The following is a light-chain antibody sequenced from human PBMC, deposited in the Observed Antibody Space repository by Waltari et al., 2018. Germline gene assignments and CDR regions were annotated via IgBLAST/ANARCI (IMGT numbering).Light chain of an antibody. CDR3: QAWDSSTVL. CDR2: QDT. J-gene: IGLJ3*02. V-gene: IGLV3-1*01. Sequence: SFELTQPSSVSVSPGQTASITCSGDHLGDRSVSGYHQKAGQSPMLFIYQDTNRPSGTPQRFFGSNCGNTATLTISGTQAMDEAVYYCQAWDSSTVLFGGGTKLTVL. CDR1: HLGDRS.